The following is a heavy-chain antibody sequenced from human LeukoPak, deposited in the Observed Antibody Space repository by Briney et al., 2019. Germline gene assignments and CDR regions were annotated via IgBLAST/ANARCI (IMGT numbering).Heavy chain of an antibody. V-gene: IGHV3-66*01. D-gene: IGHD6-19*01. CDR3: ARDSPTYSSVAYY. CDR1: GFTVSSNY. Sequence: PGGSLRLSCAASGFTVSSNYMSWVRQAPGKGLEWVSVIYSGGSTYYADSVKGRFTISRDNSKNTLYLQKNSLRAEDTAVYYCARDSPTYSSVAYYWGQGTLVTVSS. J-gene: IGHJ4*02. CDR2: IYSGGST.